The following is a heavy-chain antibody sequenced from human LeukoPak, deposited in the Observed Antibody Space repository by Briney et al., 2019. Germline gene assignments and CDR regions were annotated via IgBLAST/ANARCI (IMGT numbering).Heavy chain of an antibody. J-gene: IGHJ1*01. V-gene: IGHV4-39*01. CDR1: GGSISSSSYY. CDR3: ARHNGNLWLPEYFRH. D-gene: IGHD5-18*01. Sequence: SETLSLTCTVSGGSISSSSYYWGWIRQPPGKGLEWIGSIYYSGSTYYNPSLKSRVTISVDTSKNQFSLKLSSVTAADTAVYYCARHNGNLWLPEYFRHWGQGTLVTVSS. CDR2: IYYSGST.